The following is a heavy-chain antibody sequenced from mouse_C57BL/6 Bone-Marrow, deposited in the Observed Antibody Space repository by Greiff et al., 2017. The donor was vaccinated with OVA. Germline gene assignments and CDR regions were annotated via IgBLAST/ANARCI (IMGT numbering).Heavy chain of an antibody. J-gene: IGHJ2*01. CDR1: GFTFSDFY. Sequence: EVKLVESGGGLVQSGRSLRLSCATSGFTFSDFYMEWVRQAPGKGLEWIAASRNKANDYTTEYSVSVKGRFIVSRDTSQSILYLQMNALRAEDTAIYYCARDAHLTFDYWGQGTTLTVSA. CDR3: ARDAHLTFDY. V-gene: IGHV7-1*01. CDR2: SRNKANDYTT. D-gene: IGHD4-1*01.